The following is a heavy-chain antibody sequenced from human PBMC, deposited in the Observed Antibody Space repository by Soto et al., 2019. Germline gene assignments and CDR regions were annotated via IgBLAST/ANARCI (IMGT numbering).Heavy chain of an antibody. CDR2: INPSAGTT. CDR1: GFSFTGYY. V-gene: IGHV1-46*03. Sequence: ASVKVSCKASGFSFTGYYIHWLRQAPGQGLEWMGLINPSAGTTSYAQTFQGRVTMTRDTSTTAVYMELSSLRSEDTAVYYCALGRGRPYYFDYWGQGTLVTVSS. D-gene: IGHD1-26*01. J-gene: IGHJ4*02. CDR3: ALGRGRPYYFDY.